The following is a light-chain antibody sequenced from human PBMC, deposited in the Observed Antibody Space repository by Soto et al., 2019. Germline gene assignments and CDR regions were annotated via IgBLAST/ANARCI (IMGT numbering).Light chain of an antibody. V-gene: IGKV3-11*01. CDR2: DTS. CDR1: QSVSRY. J-gene: IGKJ2*01. Sequence: EIVLTQSPATLSLSPGERATLSCRASQSVSRYLAWYQQKPGQAPRLLIYDTSNRARGIPARFSGSESGTDFTLTISSLELEDFACYYCQQRSNWPPDYTFGQGTRLEIK. CDR3: QQRSNWPPDYT.